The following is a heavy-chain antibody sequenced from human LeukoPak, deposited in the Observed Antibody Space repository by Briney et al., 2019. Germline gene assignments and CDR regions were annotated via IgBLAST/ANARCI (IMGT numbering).Heavy chain of an antibody. V-gene: IGHV3-23*01. CDR2: ISGSGSNT. CDR3: AKSVRGYTYYFDC. Sequence: PGGSLRLSCAASGFTFSSYAMSWVRQAPGKGLEWVSTISGSGSNTYYADSVKGRFTISRDNSKNTLYLQMNSLRAEDTAVYYCAKSVRGYTYYFDCWGQGTLVTVSS. CDR1: GFTFSSYA. D-gene: IGHD5-12*01. J-gene: IGHJ4*02.